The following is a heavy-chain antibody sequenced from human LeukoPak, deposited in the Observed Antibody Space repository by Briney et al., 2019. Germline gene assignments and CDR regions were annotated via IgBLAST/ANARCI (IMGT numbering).Heavy chain of an antibody. D-gene: IGHD4/OR15-4a*01. Sequence: GGSLRLSCAASGFTFSSYAMSWVRQAPGKGLEWVSAISGSGGSTYYADSGKGRFTISRDNSKNTLYLQMNNLRAEDTAVYYCAKDQGIDYGDQLHYWGQGTLVTVSS. J-gene: IGHJ4*02. CDR2: ISGSGGST. CDR1: GFTFSSYA. CDR3: AKDQGIDYGDQLHY. V-gene: IGHV3-23*01.